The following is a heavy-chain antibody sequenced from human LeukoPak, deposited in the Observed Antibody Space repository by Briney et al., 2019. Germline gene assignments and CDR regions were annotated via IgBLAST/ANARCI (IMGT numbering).Heavy chain of an antibody. CDR2: ISGSGDNT. Sequence: GGSLSLSCAASGFTFSSYAMSWVRQAPGKGLEWVSAISGSGDNTYYADSVKGRFTISRDNSKNTLYLHMNNLSAEDTAVYYCPNSRLGFYYFDYWGQGTLVTVSS. CDR3: PNSRLGFYYFDY. CDR1: GFTFSSYA. V-gene: IGHV3-23*01. J-gene: IGHJ4*02.